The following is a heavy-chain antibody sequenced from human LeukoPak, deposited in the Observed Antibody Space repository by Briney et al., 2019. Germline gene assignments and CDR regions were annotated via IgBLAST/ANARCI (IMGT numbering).Heavy chain of an antibody. D-gene: IGHD2-15*01. CDR1: GYTFTNYY. CDR3: AREYCSGGSCYPLRPYFDY. Sequence: ASVKVSCKASGYTFTNYYMHWVRQAPGQGLEWMGIINPSGGSTSYAQKFQGRVTMTRDTSTSTVYMELSSLRSEDTAVYYCAREYCSGGSCYPLRPYFDYWGQGTLVTVSS. J-gene: IGHJ4*02. CDR2: INPSGGST. V-gene: IGHV1-46*03.